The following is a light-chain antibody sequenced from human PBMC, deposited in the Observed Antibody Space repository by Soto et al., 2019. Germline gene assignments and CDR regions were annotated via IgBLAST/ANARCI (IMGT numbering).Light chain of an antibody. CDR2: DAS. Sequence: DIQMTQSPSTLSASVGDRVTITCRASQSICSWLAWYQQKPGKAPKLLIYDASSLESGVPSRFSGSGSGTEFTLTISSLQPDDFATYYCQQYNSYSPSTFGQGTKLEIK. J-gene: IGKJ2*01. CDR3: QQYNSYSPST. CDR1: QSICSW. V-gene: IGKV1-5*01.